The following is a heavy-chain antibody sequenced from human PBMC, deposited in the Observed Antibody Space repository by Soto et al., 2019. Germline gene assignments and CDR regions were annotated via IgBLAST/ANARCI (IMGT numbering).Heavy chain of an antibody. CDR2: IYYSGNT. D-gene: IGHD3-10*01. CDR1: GGSISSCDYY. V-gene: IGHV4-30-4*01. CDR3: ARDRYYGSGTYYNFYYGMDV. Sequence: SETLSLTCSVSGGSISSCDYYWNWIRQPPVKGLEWIGYIYYSGNTYYNPSLRSRVTISLDRSENQFSLKLSFVTAADTAVYYCARDRYYGSGTYYNFYYGMDVWGQGTTVTVSS. J-gene: IGHJ6*02.